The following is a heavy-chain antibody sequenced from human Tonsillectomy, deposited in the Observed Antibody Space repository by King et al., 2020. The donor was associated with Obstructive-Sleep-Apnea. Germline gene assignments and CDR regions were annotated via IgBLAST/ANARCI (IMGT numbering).Heavy chain of an antibody. Sequence: VQLVESGGGLVQPGRSLRLSCTASGFTFPDYTLSWFRQAPGKGLEWVGFIRTKVEGGPAEYAASVKGRFTISRHDSKSIAYLQMNSLKTEDTALYYCTRDGSGWPRDAFDIWGQGTMVTVSS. CDR2: IRTKVEGGPA. V-gene: IGHV3-49*03. CDR3: TRDGSGWPRDAFDI. J-gene: IGHJ3*02. CDR1: GFTFPDYT. D-gene: IGHD6-19*01.